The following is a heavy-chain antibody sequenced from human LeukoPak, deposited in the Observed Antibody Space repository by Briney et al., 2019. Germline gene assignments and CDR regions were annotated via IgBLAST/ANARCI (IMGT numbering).Heavy chain of an antibody. CDR3: AREGTYSNGPDY. D-gene: IGHD3-22*01. J-gene: IGHJ4*02. Sequence: GGSLRLSCAASGFTFSSHWMHWVRQAPGKGLVWVSRINSDGTSATYADSVKGRFTISRDNAKNTLYLQMNSLRVEDTAVFHCAREGTYSNGPDYWGQGTLVTVSS. CDR2: INSDGTSA. CDR1: GFTFSSHW. V-gene: IGHV3-74*01.